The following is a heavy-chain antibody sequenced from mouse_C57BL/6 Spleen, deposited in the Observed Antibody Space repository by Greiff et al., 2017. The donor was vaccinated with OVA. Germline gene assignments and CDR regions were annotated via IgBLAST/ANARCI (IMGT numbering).Heavy chain of an antibody. D-gene: IGHD2-2*01. Sequence: EVQLQQSVAELVRPGASVKLSCTASGFNIKNTYMHCVKQRPEQGLEWIGRIDPANGNTKYAPKFQGKATITADTSSNTAYLQLSSLTSEDTAIYYCARYYYGYDGFAYWGQGTLVTVSA. CDR1: GFNIKNTY. CDR2: IDPANGNT. V-gene: IGHV14-3*01. J-gene: IGHJ3*01. CDR3: ARYYYGYDGFAY.